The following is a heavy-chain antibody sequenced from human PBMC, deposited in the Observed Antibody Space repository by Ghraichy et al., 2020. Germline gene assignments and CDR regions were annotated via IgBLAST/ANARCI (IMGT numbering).Heavy chain of an antibody. CDR3: TRLSPGQLALY. V-gene: IGHV3-73*01. J-gene: IGHJ4*02. D-gene: IGHD6-13*01. Sequence: GGSLRLSCAASGFTFSGSAMHWVRQASGKGLEWVGRIRSKANIYATAYAASVKGRFTISRDDSKNTAYLQMNSLKTEDTAVYYCTRLSPGQLALYWGQGTLVTVSS. CDR1: GFTFSGSA. CDR2: IRSKANIYAT.